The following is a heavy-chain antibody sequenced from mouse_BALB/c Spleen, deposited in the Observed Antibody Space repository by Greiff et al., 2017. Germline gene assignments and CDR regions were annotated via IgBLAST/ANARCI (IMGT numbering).Heavy chain of an antibody. V-gene: IGHV2-9*02. Sequence: VKLEESGPGLVAPSQSLSITCTVSGFSLTSYGVHWVRQPPGKGLEWLGVIWAGGSTNYNSALMSRLSISKDNSKSQVFLKMNSLQTDDTAMYYCARETSTTKAWFAYWGQGTLVTVSA. CDR1: GFSLTSYG. D-gene: IGHD2-14*01. J-gene: IGHJ3*01. CDR3: ARETSTTKAWFAY. CDR2: IWAGGST.